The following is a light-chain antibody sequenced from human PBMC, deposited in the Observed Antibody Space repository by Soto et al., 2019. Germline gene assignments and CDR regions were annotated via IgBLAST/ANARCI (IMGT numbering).Light chain of an antibody. V-gene: IGLV2-14*01. Sequence: QSALTQPPSASGSPGQSVAISCTGTSSDVGGYNYVSWYQQHPGKAPKLMIYDVTNRPSGVSNRFSGSKSGNTASLTISGLQAEDEADYYCCSYTTTTTPVVFGGGTKLTVL. CDR3: CSYTTTTTPVV. J-gene: IGLJ2*01. CDR1: SSDVGGYNY. CDR2: DVT.